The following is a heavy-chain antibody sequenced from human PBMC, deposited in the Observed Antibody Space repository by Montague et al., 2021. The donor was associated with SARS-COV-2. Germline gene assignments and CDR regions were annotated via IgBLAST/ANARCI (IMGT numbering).Heavy chain of an antibody. Sequence: SETLSLTCAVHGWSFSTYSWNWIRQPPGKGLEWIGEIHHGGSTNYNPSLKSRVTISADTSKNQFSLKLTSVAAADTAVYYCARLRDGVVPSPILGVGPFYSYYYMDVWGRGTPVTVSS. CDR2: IHHGGST. CDR3: ARLRDGVVPSPILGVGPFYSYYYMDV. CDR1: GWSFSTYS. V-gene: IGHV4-34*01. D-gene: IGHD3-10*01. J-gene: IGHJ6*03.